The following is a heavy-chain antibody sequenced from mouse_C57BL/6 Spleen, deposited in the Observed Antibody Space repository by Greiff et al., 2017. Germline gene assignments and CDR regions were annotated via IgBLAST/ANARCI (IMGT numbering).Heavy chain of an antibody. V-gene: IGHV1-81*01. J-gene: IGHJ3*01. CDR1: GYPFTSYC. CDR3: ARSAQANAY. CDR2: IYPRSCNT. Sequence: QVPLQQSGAELARPGASVKLSCKASGYPFTSYCISWVKQRTGQGLGWIGEIYPRSCNTYSNEKFKGKATLTADKSSRTAYMELRSLTSEDSAGYFCARSAQANAYWGQGTLVTVSA. D-gene: IGHD3-2*02.